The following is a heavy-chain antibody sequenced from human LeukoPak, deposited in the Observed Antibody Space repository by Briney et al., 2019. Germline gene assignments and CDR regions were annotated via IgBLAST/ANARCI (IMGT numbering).Heavy chain of an antibody. J-gene: IGHJ4*02. CDR2: IYYSGST. V-gene: IGHV4-59*08. CDR3: ARQGVQVWSYYSDY. CDR1: GGSISSYY. D-gene: IGHD5-18*01. Sequence: SETLSLTCTVSGGSISSYYWSWIRQPPGKGLEWIGYIYYSGSTNYNPSLESRVTISVDTSKNQFSLKLSSVTAADTAIYYCARQGVQVWSYYSDYWGQGTLVTVTS.